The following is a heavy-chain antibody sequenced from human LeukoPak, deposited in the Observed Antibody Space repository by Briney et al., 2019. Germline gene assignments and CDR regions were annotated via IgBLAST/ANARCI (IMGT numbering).Heavy chain of an antibody. D-gene: IGHD2-8*01. J-gene: IGHJ5*02. V-gene: IGHV1-8*01. CDR3: ASTYCESCPNPNWSDP. Sequence: ASVKVSCKASGYTFTNYDINWVRQAPGQGLEWVGWMKPVSGATGYAEKFQGRVTLTSDSSTSTAYMELSSLTSEDTAVYFCASTYCESCPNPNWSDPWGQGTLVTVSS. CDR1: GYTFTNYD. CDR2: MKPVSGAT.